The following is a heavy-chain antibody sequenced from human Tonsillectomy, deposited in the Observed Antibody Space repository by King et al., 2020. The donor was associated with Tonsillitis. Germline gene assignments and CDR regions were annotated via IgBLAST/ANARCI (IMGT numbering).Heavy chain of an antibody. CDR2: ISYDGSNK. CDR1: GFTFSSYA. V-gene: IGHV3-30-3*01. Sequence: VQLVESGGGVVQPGRSLRLSCAASGFTFSSYAMHWVRQAPGKGLEWVAVISYDGSNKYYADSVKGRFTISRDNSKNTLYLQMNSLRVEDTAVYYCARPLFGAESFSDYWGQGTLVTVSS. J-gene: IGHJ4*02. D-gene: IGHD3-10*01. CDR3: ARPLFGAESFSDY.